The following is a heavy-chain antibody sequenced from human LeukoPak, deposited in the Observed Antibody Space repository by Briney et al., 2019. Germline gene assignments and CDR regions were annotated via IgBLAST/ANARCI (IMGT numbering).Heavy chain of an antibody. D-gene: IGHD6-19*01. V-gene: IGHV4-59*01. CDR1: SGSMSGYY. CDR2: VYVTRTT. Sequence: SETLSLTCTVSSGSMSGYYWSWTRQPPGKGLEWIAYVYVTRTTNYNPSLKTRATISIDTSKNQLSLTLTSVTAADTAVYHCARVGSGGAWFDFWGQGTLVSVSS. CDR3: ARVGSGGAWFDF. J-gene: IGHJ4*02.